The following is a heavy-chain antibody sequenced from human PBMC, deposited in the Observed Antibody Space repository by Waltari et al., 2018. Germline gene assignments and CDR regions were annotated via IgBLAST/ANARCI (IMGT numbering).Heavy chain of an antibody. Sequence: QVQLVQSGAEVKKPGASVKVSCKASGYTFTSYAMHWVRQAPGQRREWMGWINAGNGNTKYSQKFQGRVTITRDTAASTAYMELSSLRSEDTAVYYCARVRFLEWSFFDYWGQGTLVTVSS. CDR1: GYTFTSYA. CDR3: ARVRFLEWSFFDY. CDR2: INAGNGNT. J-gene: IGHJ4*02. V-gene: IGHV1-3*01. D-gene: IGHD3-3*01.